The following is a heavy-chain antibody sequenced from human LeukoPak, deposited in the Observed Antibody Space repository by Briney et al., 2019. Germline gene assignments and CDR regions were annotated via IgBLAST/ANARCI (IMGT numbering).Heavy chain of an antibody. D-gene: IGHD1-26*01. CDR2: IWYDGSNK. V-gene: IGHV3-33*06. CDR1: GFTFSSYG. CDR3: AKDSGMSDY. J-gene: IGHJ4*02. Sequence: PGGSLRLSCAASGFTFSSYGMHWVRQAPGKGLEWVAVIWYDGSNKYYADSVKGRFTISRDNSKNTLYLQMNSLRAEDTALYYCAKDSGMSDYWGQGTLVTVSS.